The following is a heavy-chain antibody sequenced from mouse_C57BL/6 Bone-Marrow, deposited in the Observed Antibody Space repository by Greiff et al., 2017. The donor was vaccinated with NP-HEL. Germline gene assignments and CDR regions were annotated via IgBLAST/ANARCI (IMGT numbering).Heavy chain of an antibody. Sequence: EVQLQQSGGGLVQPGGSLKLSCAASGFTFSDYYMYWVRQTPEKRLEWVAYISNGGGSTYYPDTVQGRFTISRDNAKNTLYLQMSRLKSEDTAMYYCARHQGGSLYAMDYWGQGTSVTVSS. CDR3: ARHQGGSLYAMDY. CDR1: GFTFSDYY. J-gene: IGHJ4*01. D-gene: IGHD1-1*01. CDR2: ISNGGGST. V-gene: IGHV5-12*01.